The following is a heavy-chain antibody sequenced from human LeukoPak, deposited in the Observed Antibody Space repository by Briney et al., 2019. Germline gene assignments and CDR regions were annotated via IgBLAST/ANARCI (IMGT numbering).Heavy chain of an antibody. D-gene: IGHD5-12*01. CDR3: ARSRYGVATINRYYYYYYMDV. V-gene: IGHV1-2*02. J-gene: IGHJ6*03. CDR2: INPNSGGT. CDR1: GYTFTGYY. Sequence: ASVKVSCKASGYTFTGYYMHWVRQAPGQGLEWMGWINPNSGGTNYAQKFQGRVTMTRDTSISTAYMELSRLRSDDTAVYYCARSRYGVATINRYYYYYYMDVWGKGTTVTISS.